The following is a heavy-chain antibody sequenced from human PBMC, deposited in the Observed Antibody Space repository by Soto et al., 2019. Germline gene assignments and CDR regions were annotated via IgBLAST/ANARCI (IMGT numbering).Heavy chain of an antibody. CDR3: AKPRYCSSTSCYNWFDP. Sequence: GGSLRLSCAASGFTFSSYGMHWVRQAPGKGLEWVAVISYDGSNKYYAESVKGRFTISRDNSKNTLYLQMNSLRAEDTAVYYCAKPRYCSSTSCYNWFDPWGQGTLVTVSS. V-gene: IGHV3-30*18. CDR2: ISYDGSNK. CDR1: GFTFSSYG. J-gene: IGHJ5*02. D-gene: IGHD2-2*01.